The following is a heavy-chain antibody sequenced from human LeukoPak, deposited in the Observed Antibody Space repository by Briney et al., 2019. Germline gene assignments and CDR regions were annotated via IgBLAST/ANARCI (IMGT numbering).Heavy chain of an antibody. J-gene: IGHJ4*02. V-gene: IGHV4-59*01. CDR3: ARDGYSGNDGL. Sequence: PSETLSLTCDVNDESFSTYYWSWIRQSPGKGLEWIGYIYYGGSTNYNPSLKSRVTISVDTSKNQFSLKLSSVTAADTAVYYCARDGYSGNDGLWGQGSLVTVSS. D-gene: IGHD5-12*01. CDR1: DESFSTYY. CDR2: IYYGGST.